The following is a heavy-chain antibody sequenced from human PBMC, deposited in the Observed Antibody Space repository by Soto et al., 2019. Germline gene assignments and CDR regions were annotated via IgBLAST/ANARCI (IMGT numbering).Heavy chain of an antibody. Sequence: GASVKVSCKASGYTFTGYYMHWVRQAPGQGLEWMGWINPNSGGTNYAQKYQGWVTMTRDTSISTAYMELSRLRSDDTAVYYCARDLWNRLLWFGELLGDYYYGMDVWGQGTTVTVS. CDR2: INPNSGGT. CDR3: ARDLWNRLLWFGELLGDYYYGMDV. D-gene: IGHD3-10*01. CDR1: GYTFTGYY. J-gene: IGHJ6*02. V-gene: IGHV1-2*04.